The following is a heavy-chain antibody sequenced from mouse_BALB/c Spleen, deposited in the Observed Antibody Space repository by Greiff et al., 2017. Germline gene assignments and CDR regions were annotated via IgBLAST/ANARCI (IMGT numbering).Heavy chain of an antibody. CDR1: GYTFTSYW. J-gene: IGHJ3*01. D-gene: IGHD2-1*01. V-gene: IGHV1S81*02. Sequence: QVQLQQPGAELVKPGASVKLSCKASGYTFTSYWMHWVKQRPGQGLEWIGEINPSNGRTNYNEKFKSKATLTVDKSSSTAYMQLSSLTSEDSAVYYCALSSPYGNLAWFAYWGQGTLVTVSA. CDR3: ALSSPYGNLAWFAY. CDR2: INPSNGRT.